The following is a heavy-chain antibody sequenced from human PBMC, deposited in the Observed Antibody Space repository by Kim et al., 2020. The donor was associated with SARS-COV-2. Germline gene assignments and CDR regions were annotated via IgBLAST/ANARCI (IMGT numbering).Heavy chain of an antibody. CDR1: GYTFTNYD. J-gene: IGHJ3*02. CDR2: MNPNNGDT. D-gene: IGHD3-10*01. CDR3: ARGDSRAWISMVRGFSDAFDI. V-gene: IGHV1-8*01. Sequence: ASVKVSCKAFGYTFTNYDINWVRQATGQGLEWMGWMNPNNGDTGYAEKFQGRVTMTRNTSINTAYMELSSLRSEDTAIFYCARGDSRAWISMVRGFSDAFDIWGQGTLVSVSA.